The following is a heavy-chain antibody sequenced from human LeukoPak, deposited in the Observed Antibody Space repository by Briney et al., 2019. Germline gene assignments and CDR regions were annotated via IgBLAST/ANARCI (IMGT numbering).Heavy chain of an antibody. CDR3: AKDRDVGYSSGWYPNYFDY. CDR2: ISYDGSNK. Sequence: GRSLRLSCAASGFTFSSYAMHWVRQAPGKGLEWVAVISYDGSNKYYADSVKGRFTISRDNSKNTLYLQMSSLRAEDTAVYYCAKDRDVGYSSGWYPNYFDYWGQGTLVTVSS. D-gene: IGHD6-19*01. CDR1: GFTFSSYA. J-gene: IGHJ4*02. V-gene: IGHV3-30-3*01.